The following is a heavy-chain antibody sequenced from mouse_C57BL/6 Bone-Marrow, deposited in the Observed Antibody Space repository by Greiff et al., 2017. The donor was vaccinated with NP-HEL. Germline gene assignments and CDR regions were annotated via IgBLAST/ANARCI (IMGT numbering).Heavy chain of an antibody. CDR3: ARDYDGLDYYAMDY. V-gene: IGHV5-4*01. D-gene: IGHD2-3*01. CDR1: GFTFSSYA. Sequence: EVQVVESGGGLVKPGGSLKLSCAASGFTFSSYALSWVRQTPEKRLEWVATISDGGSYTYYPDNVKGRFTISRDNAKNNLYLQMSHLKSEDTAMYYCARDYDGLDYYAMDYWGQGTSVTVSS. J-gene: IGHJ4*01. CDR2: ISDGGSYT.